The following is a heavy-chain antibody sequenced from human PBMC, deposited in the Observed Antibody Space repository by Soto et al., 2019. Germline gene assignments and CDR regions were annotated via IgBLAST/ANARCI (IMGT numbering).Heavy chain of an antibody. J-gene: IGHJ4*02. CDR3: ARSGTRGWGGSFPS. Sequence: QVQLVQSGAEVKKLGSSVKVSCKASGGTFSSYAISWVRQAPGQGLEWMGGIIPIFGTANYAQKFQGRVTITADESTSTAYMELSSLRSEDTAVYYCARSGTRGWGGSFPSWGQGTLVTVSS. CDR1: GGTFSSYA. CDR2: IIPIFGTA. D-gene: IGHD1-26*01. V-gene: IGHV1-69*01.